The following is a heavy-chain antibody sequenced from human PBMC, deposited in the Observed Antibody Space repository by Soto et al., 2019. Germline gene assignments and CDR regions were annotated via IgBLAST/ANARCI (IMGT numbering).Heavy chain of an antibody. Sequence: VQLLESGGGLVQPGGSLRLSCAASGFPFTSYGMSWVRQAPGKGLEWVSAISGNGDDRYYADSVKGRFTISRDISKNTLYLQMSSLRAEDTALYYCAKDRRSSWYFFDYWGQGTLVTVSS. CDR3: AKDRRSSWYFFDY. CDR2: ISGNGDDR. D-gene: IGHD6-13*01. J-gene: IGHJ4*02. V-gene: IGHV3-23*01. CDR1: GFPFTSYG.